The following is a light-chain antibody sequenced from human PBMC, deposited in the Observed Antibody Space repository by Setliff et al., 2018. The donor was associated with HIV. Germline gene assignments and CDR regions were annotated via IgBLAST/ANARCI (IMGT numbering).Light chain of an antibody. CDR3: SSYTSSSTYV. CDR2: EVS. Sequence: QSVLTQPASVSGSPGQSITISCTGTSSDVGGYNYVSWYQQHPGKAPKHMIYEVSNRPSGVSNRFSGSKSGNTASLTISGLQAEDEADYYCSSYTSSSTYVFGTGTKVTVL. J-gene: IGLJ1*01. V-gene: IGLV2-14*01. CDR1: SSDVGGYNY.